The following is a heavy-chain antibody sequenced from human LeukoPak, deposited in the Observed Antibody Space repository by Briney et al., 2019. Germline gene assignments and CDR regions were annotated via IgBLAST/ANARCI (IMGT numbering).Heavy chain of an antibody. J-gene: IGHJ4*02. V-gene: IGHV4-39*01. CDR2: IYYSGST. CDR1: GGSISSGSYY. D-gene: IGHD4-17*01. CDR3: ARLGGDYGY. Sequence: SETLSLTCTVSGGSISSGSYYWGWIRQPPGKGLEWIGSIYYSGSTYYNPSLKSRVTISVDTSKNQFSLKLSSVTAADTAVYYCARLGGDYGYWGQGTLVTDSS.